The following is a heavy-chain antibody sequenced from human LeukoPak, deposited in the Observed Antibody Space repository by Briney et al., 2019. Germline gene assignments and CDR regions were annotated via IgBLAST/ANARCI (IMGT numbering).Heavy chain of an antibody. CDR1: GGSISSSSYY. CDR2: IYTSGST. J-gene: IGHJ3*02. V-gene: IGHV4-39*07. D-gene: IGHD3-10*01. CDR3: ARDKSRTYGSADAFDI. Sequence: SETLSLTCTVSGGSISSSSYYWGWIRQPPGKGLEWIGRIYTSGSTNYNPSLKSRVTMSVDTSKNQFSLKLSSVTAADTAVYYCARDKSRTYGSADAFDIWGQGTMVTVSS.